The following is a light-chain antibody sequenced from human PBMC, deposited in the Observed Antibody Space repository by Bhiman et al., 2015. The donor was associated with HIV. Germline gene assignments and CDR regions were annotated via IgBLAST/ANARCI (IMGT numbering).Light chain of an antibody. V-gene: IGLV2-14*03. CDR3: SSYTSSNTLV. CDR1: SSDVGAYNY. CDR2: DVS. Sequence: QSALTQPASVSGSPGQSITISCTGTSSDVGAYNYVSWYQQHPGKAPKLVIYDVSNRPSGVSNRFSGSKSGNTASLTISGLQPEDESDYYCSSYTSSNTLVFGTGTKVTVL. J-gene: IGLJ1*01.